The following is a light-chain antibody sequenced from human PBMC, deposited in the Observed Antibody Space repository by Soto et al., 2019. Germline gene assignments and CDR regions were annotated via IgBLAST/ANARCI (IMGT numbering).Light chain of an antibody. CDR1: QSVRSSY. CDR2: GVS. Sequence: EIVLTQSPGTLSLSPGERATLSCRASQSVRSSYLAWYQQKPGQAPRLLMYGVSTRATGTPDRFSGSGSRTDFTLTISRLEPEDFAVYFCQQYDISPTWTFGQGTKVEIK. CDR3: QQYDISPTWT. J-gene: IGKJ1*01. V-gene: IGKV3-20*01.